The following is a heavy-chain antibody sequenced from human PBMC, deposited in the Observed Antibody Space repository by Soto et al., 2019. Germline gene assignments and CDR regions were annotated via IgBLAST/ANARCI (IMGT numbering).Heavy chain of an antibody. CDR2: INHSGST. Sequence: QVQLQQWGAGLLKPSETLSLTCAVYGGSFSGYYWSWIRQPPGKGLEWIGEINHSGSTNYNPSLKSRVTISVDTSKNQFPLHLSSVTAADTAVYYCAGGRGRQQLVMSYYYGMDVWGQGTTVTVSS. D-gene: IGHD6-13*01. V-gene: IGHV4-34*01. CDR3: AGGRGRQQLVMSYYYGMDV. J-gene: IGHJ6*02. CDR1: GGSFSGYY.